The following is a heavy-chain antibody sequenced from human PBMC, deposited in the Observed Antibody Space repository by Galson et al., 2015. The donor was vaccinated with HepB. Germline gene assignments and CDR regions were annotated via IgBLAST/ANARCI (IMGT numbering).Heavy chain of an antibody. Sequence: QSGAEVKEPGDSLNISCKASGYTFTSYWIGWVRQMPGKGLEWMGIIYPGDSDTRYSPSFQGQVTISADKSIRTAYLQWSSLKASDTAMYYCARPSGGWTDWYFDLWGRGTLVTVSS. CDR2: IYPGDSDT. V-gene: IGHV5-51*01. CDR1: GYTFTSYW. J-gene: IGHJ2*01. CDR3: ARPSGGWTDWYFDL. D-gene: IGHD6-19*01.